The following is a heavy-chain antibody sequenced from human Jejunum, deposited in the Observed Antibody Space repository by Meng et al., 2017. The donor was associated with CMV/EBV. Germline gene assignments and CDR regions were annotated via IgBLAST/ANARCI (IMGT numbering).Heavy chain of an antibody. J-gene: IGHJ6*02. D-gene: IGHD3-3*01. Sequence: SWIRQVPGKGLEWVVYIDSTGNTFYHADSVKGRFTISRDNAKNSLSLQMSSLRAEDTAVYYCARDRNQVYGVVVPYYYYSYGMDVWGQGTTVTVSS. CDR2: IDSTGNTF. CDR3: ARDRNQVYGVVVPYYYYSYGMDV. V-gene: IGHV3-11*04.